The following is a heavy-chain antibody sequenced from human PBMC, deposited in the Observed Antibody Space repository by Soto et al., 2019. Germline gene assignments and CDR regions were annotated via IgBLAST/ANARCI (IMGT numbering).Heavy chain of an antibody. CDR1: GGSISSGDYY. CDR2: IYYSGST. CDR3: ARAPIVVVPAATPYGMDV. J-gene: IGHJ6*02. Sequence: SETLSLTCTVSGGSISSGDYYWSRIRQPPGKGLEWIGYIYYSGSTYYNPSLKSRVTISVDTSKNQFSLKLSSVTAADTAVYYCARAPIVVVPAATPYGMDVWGQGTTVTVSS. D-gene: IGHD2-2*01. V-gene: IGHV4-30-4*01.